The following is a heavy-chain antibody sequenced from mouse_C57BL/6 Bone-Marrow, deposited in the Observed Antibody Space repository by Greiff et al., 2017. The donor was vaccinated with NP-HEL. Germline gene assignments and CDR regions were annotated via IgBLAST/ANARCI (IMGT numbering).Heavy chain of an antibody. V-gene: IGHV1-72*01. Sequence: VKQSCKASGYTFTSYWMHWVQQRPGRGLEWIGRIDPNSGGTKYNEKFKSKATLTVDKPSSTAYMQLSSLTSEDSAVYYCARDYYGSSYALRYWGQGTSVTVSS. CDR1: GYTFTSYW. CDR2: IDPNSGGT. J-gene: IGHJ4*01. D-gene: IGHD1-1*01. CDR3: ARDYYGSSYALRY.